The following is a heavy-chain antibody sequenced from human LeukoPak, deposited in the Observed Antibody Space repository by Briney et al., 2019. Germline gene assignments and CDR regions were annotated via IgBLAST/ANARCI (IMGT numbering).Heavy chain of an antibody. V-gene: IGHV1-2*02. D-gene: IGHD5-12*01. Sequence: ASVKVSCKASGYTFTGYYMHWVQQAPGQGLEWMGWINPNSGGTNYAQKFQGRVTMTRDTSISTAYMELSRLRSDDTAVYYCARDEADIVATHFFVWGQGTLVTVSS. CDR1: GYTFTGYY. CDR2: INPNSGGT. J-gene: IGHJ4*02. CDR3: ARDEADIVATHFFV.